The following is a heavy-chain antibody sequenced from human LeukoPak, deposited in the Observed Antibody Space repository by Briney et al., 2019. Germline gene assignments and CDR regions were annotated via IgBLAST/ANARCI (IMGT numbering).Heavy chain of an antibody. J-gene: IGHJ4*02. CDR3: ARGFGALRH. Sequence: PSETPSLTCTVSGGSISISSYYWGCIRQPPGKGLEWIGEINHSGSTNYNPSLKSRVTISVDTSKNQFSLKLSSVTAADTAVYYCARGFGALRHWGQGTLVTVSS. CDR1: GGSISISSYY. V-gene: IGHV4-39*07. D-gene: IGHD3-10*01. CDR2: INHSGST.